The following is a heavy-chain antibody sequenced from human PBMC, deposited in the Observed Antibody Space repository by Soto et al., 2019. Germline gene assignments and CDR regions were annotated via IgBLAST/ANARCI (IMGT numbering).Heavy chain of an antibody. CDR3: AKDIRSRYNWNSHAFDI. Sequence: EVQLVESGGGLVQPGRSLRLSCAASGFTFDDYAMHWVRQAPGKGLEWVSGISWNSGSIGYADSVKGRFTISRDNAKNSLYLQMNSLRAEDTALYYCAKDIRSRYNWNSHAFDIWGQGTMVTVSS. D-gene: IGHD1-7*01. V-gene: IGHV3-9*01. J-gene: IGHJ3*02. CDR1: GFTFDDYA. CDR2: ISWNSGSI.